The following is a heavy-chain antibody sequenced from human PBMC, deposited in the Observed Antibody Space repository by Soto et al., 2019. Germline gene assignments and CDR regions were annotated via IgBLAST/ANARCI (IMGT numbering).Heavy chain of an antibody. D-gene: IGHD6-19*01. J-gene: IGHJ4*02. Sequence: QVQLVQSGAEVKKPGASVKVSCKASGYTFTSYGISWVRQAPGQGREWMGWISAYNGNTNYAQKLKGRVTMTTDTSTSTAYMELRSLRPDDTAVYYCARDLESGPGLIRQWLVPLGDYWGQGTLVTVSS. CDR3: ARDLESGPGLIRQWLVPLGDY. CDR1: GYTFTSYG. CDR2: ISAYNGNT. V-gene: IGHV1-18*04.